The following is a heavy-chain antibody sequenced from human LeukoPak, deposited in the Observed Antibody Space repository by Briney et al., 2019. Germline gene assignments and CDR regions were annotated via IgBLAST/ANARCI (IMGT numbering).Heavy chain of an antibody. D-gene: IGHD3-22*01. CDR3: AKGSSSGTVDY. CDR1: GFTFSSYS. V-gene: IGHV3-30*18. J-gene: IGHJ4*02. Sequence: PGGSLRLSCAASGFTFSSYSMNWVRQAPGKGLEWVAFISYDGTNKYYADSVKGRFTFSRDNSKYTLYLQMNSLRAEDTAVYYCAKGSSSGTVDYWGQGTLVAVSS. CDR2: ISYDGTNK.